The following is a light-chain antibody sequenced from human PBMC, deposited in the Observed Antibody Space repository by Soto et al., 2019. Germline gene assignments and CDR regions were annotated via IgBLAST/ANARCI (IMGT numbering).Light chain of an antibody. Sequence: EIVLTQSPDTLSLSPGERATLSCRASQSVSSSYLAWYQQTPGQAPRLLIYGTSNRATGIPDRFSGSGSGTDFTLTISRLEPEDFAGYYCQQYGNSRWTFGQGTKVEIK. V-gene: IGKV3-20*01. J-gene: IGKJ1*01. CDR2: GTS. CDR1: QSVSSSY. CDR3: QQYGNSRWT.